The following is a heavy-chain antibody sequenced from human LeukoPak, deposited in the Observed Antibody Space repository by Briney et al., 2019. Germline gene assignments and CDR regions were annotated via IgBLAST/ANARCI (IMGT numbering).Heavy chain of an antibody. V-gene: IGHV5-51*01. D-gene: IGHD3-10*01. CDR1: GYTFSNYW. CDR2: VYPGDSDT. J-gene: IGHJ6*02. Sequence: GESLKISCKASGYTFSNYWIGWVRQMPGKGLEWVGIVYPGDSDTRYSPSFQGQVTISADKSISTAYLQWSSLKASDTAMYYCARPGRLQWFGDPRRPYYYGVDVWGQGTTVTVSS. CDR3: ARPGRLQWFGDPRRPYYYGVDV.